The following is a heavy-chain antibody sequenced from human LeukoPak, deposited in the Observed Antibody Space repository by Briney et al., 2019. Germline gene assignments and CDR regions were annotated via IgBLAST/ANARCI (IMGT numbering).Heavy chain of an antibody. CDR3: AFHVERTMAANNYFDP. CDR2: IYHGGNT. V-gene: IGHV4-38-2*01. CDR1: GYSISSGYF. D-gene: IGHD5-18*01. Sequence: SETLSLTCAVSGYSISSGYFWGWVRQPPGKILEWIGSIYHGGNTIYNPSLKSRVTMSVDTSKNQFSLSLSSVTAADTAVYHCAFHVERTMAANNYFDPWGQGILVTVSS. J-gene: IGHJ5*02.